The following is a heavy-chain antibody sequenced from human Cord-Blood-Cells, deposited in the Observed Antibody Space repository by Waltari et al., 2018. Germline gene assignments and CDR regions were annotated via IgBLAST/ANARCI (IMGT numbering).Heavy chain of an antibody. CDR2: INPSGST. J-gene: IGHJ3*02. Sequence: QVQLQQEGAGLLKPPETLSLTCALYGGSLSGYYWRWIRQPPGKGLEWIGEINPSGSTNDKPSNKSRVTISVDTSKNQFSLKLSSVTAADTAVYYCARGSRESAFDIWGQGTMVTVSS. CDR1: GGSLSGYY. CDR3: ARGSRESAFDI. V-gene: IGHV4-34*01.